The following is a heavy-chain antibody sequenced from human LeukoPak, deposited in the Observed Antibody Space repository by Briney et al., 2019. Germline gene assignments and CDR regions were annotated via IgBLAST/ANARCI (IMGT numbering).Heavy chain of an antibody. Sequence: SETLSLTCTISGGSISSSSYFWGWIRQPPGKGLEWIGNIYYSGRTDYNPSLKRRVTISVDTSKNQFSLKLSAVTAAATAVYYCARRRSTSWYGYWGQGTLVTVSS. J-gene: IGHJ4*02. CDR1: GGSISSSSYF. V-gene: IGHV4-39*07. CDR3: ARRRSTSWYGY. CDR2: IYYSGRT. D-gene: IGHD2-2*01.